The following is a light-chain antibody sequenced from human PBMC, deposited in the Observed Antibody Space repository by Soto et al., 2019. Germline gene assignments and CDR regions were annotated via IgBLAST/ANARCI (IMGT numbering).Light chain of an antibody. Sequence: DIQMTQSPSTLSASVGDTVTITCRASQTISGWLAWYQQRPGKVPKLLIYEASNLQSGVPSRFRGGGSGTEFTLTISSLQPEDVATYYCQNFDSAPQTFGQGTKVDIK. CDR2: EAS. J-gene: IGKJ1*01. CDR3: QNFDSAPQT. CDR1: QTISGW. V-gene: IGKV1-27*01.